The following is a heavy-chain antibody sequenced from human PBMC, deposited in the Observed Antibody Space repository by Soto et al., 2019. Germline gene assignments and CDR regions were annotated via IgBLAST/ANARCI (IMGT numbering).Heavy chain of an antibody. CDR3: AREGYNGYVPFAY. CDR1: GGSISSTNW. CDR2: TSHSGET. J-gene: IGHJ4*02. Sequence: QVQLQESGPGLVQPSGTLSLTCTVSGGSISSTNWWSWVRQPPGKGLEWIGETSHSGETNYNPSLKSRLTLSIDKSKNHFSLNLRSVTAADTAVYYCAREGYNGYVPFAYWGQGALVTVSS. D-gene: IGHD5-12*01. V-gene: IGHV4-4*02.